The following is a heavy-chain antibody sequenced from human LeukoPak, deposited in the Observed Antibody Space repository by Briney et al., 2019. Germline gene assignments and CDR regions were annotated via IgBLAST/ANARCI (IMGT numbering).Heavy chain of an antibody. CDR3: ARVEEDAFDI. Sequence: GGSLRLSCAASGFTFSSYEMNWVRQAPGKGLEWVSYISSCGSTIYYADSVKGRFTISRDNAKNSLYLQMNSLRAEDTAVYYCARVEEDAFDIWGQGTMVTVSS. V-gene: IGHV3-48*03. CDR2: ISSCGSTI. CDR1: GFTFSSYE. J-gene: IGHJ3*02.